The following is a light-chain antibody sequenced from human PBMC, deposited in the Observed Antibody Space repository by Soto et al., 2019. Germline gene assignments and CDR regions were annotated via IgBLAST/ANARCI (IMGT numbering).Light chain of an antibody. CDR2: SAS. Sequence: EIVMTQSPATLSVSPGERATLSCRASRNVGSKLAWYMQKPGQSPRLLIYSASSRATGIPDRFSGSGSGTDFTLTISRLEPEDFAVYYCQRYGGFGQGTKVDIK. V-gene: IGKV3-20*01. CDR1: RNVGSK. J-gene: IGKJ1*01. CDR3: QRYGG.